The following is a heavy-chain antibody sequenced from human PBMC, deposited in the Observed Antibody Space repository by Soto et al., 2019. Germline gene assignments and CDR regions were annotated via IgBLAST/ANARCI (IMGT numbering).Heavy chain of an antibody. V-gene: IGHV3-74*01. CDR1: GFTFSSYW. CDR3: ARVIPGYSYVNF. D-gene: IGHD5-12*01. CDR2: INSDGGTT. J-gene: IGHJ4*02. Sequence: EVQLVESGGGLVQPGGSLRLSCAASGFTFSSYWMLWVRQAPGKGLVWVSRINSDGGTTSYADSVKGRFTLSRDNAKNTMYLQMISLSAEGTAVYYCARVIPGYSYVNFWGEGTLVLVSS.